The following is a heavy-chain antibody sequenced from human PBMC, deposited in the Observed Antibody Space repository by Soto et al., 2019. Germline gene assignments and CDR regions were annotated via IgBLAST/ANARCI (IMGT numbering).Heavy chain of an antibody. CDR2: IYPGDSDT. Sequence: PGESLKISCKGSGFGFDITWLAWLRQVPGKGLEWVGIIYPGDSDTRYSPSLEGRVTLSVDKTITTAYLHLTRLKESDTGTYYCAKLQRYFDRTGYLDAWGQGTPVTVSS. CDR3: AKLQRYFDRTGYLDA. V-gene: IGHV5-51*01. CDR1: GFGFDITW. J-gene: IGHJ5*02. D-gene: IGHD3-9*01.